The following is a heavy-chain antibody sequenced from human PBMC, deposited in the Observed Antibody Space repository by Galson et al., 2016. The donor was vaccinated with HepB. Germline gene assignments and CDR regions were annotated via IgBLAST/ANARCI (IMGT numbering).Heavy chain of an antibody. CDR2: VDPGDGST. CDR1: GYTFTNYA. CDR3: ARGGSQRLYYYYLDY. Sequence: SVKVSCKASGYTFTNYALHWVRQAPGQSLEWMGCVDPGDGSTKYSQKFQGRITITLDASASAADLELSGLTSGDTAMYYCARGGSQRLYYYYLDYWAQGTLVAVSS. D-gene: IGHD3-16*01. V-gene: IGHV1-3*01. J-gene: IGHJ4*02.